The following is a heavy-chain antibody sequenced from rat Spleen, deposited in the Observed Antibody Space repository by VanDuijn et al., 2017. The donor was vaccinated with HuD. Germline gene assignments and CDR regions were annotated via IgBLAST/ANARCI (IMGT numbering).Heavy chain of an antibody. CDR1: GHSIDSSYR. J-gene: IGHJ3*01. CDR3: ARSDGTHYYLPFAD. Sequence: EVQLQESGPGLVKPSQSLSLTCSVTGHSIDSSYRWNWIRKFPGNKLEWMGYINSAGSTNYNPSLKSRISISRDTSKNQFFLQVDSVTTEDTATYYCARSDGTHYYLPFADWGQGTLVTVSS. V-gene: IGHV3-3*01. CDR2: INSAGST. D-gene: IGHD1-1*01.